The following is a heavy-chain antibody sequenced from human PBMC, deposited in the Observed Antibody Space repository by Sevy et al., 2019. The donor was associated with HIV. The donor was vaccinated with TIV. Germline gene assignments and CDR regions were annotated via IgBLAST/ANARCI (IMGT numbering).Heavy chain of an antibody. CDR2: INPSGGST. D-gene: IGHD5-18*01. CDR3: AREGGRDTTIWSGRGYYYGMDV. CDR1: GYTFTSYY. V-gene: IGHV1-46*01. J-gene: IGHJ6*02. Sequence: ASVKVSCKASGYTFTSYYMHWVRQAPGQGLAWMGIINPSGGSTSYAQKFQGRVTMTRDTSTSTVYMELSSLRSEDTAVYYCAREGGRDTTIWSGRGYYYGMDVWGQGTTVTVSS.